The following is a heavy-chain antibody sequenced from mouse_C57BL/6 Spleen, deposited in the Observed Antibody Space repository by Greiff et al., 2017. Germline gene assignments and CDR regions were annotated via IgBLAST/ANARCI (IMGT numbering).Heavy chain of an antibody. CDR2: IDPSDSYT. J-gene: IGHJ2*01. Sequence: VQLQQPGAELVMPGASVKLSCKASGYTFTSYWMHWVKQRPGQGLEWIGEIDPSDSYTNYNQKFKGKSTLTVDKSSSTAYMQLSSLTSEDSAVYYCAINWDALYYFDYWGQGTTLTVSS. D-gene: IGHD4-1*01. CDR1: GYTFTSYW. CDR3: AINWDALYYFDY. V-gene: IGHV1-69*01.